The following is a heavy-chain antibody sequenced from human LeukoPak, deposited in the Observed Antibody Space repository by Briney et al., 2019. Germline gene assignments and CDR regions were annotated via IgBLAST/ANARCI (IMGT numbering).Heavy chain of an antibody. Sequence: PSETLSLTCTVSGGSISSYYWSWIRQPAGKGLEWIGRIYTSGSTNYNPSLKSRVTISVDKSKNQFSLKLSSVTAAETAVYYCARGGRLVPASIHYYYYMDVWGKGPRSPSP. D-gene: IGHD2-2*01. J-gene: IGHJ6*03. CDR1: GGSISSYY. CDR2: IYTSGST. CDR3: ARGGRLVPASIHYYYYMDV. V-gene: IGHV4-4*07.